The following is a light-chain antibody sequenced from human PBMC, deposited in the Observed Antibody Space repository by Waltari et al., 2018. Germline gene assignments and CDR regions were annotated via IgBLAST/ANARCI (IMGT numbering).Light chain of an antibody. V-gene: IGLV2-14*03. CDR2: NVN. CDR3: GSYTGSDIYL. CDR1: SSDIGAYNY. J-gene: IGLJ1*01. Sequence: QSALTQPASVSGSPGQSITISCTGTSSDIGAYNYVPWYQQHPGKVPKVIIYNVNERPSRVSSRFSGSKSGNTASLTISGLQAEDEAGYYCGSYTGSDIYLFGTGTKVTVL.